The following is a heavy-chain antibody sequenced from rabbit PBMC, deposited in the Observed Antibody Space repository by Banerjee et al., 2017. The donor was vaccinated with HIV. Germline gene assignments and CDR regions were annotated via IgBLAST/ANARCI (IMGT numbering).Heavy chain of an antibody. V-gene: IGHV1S45*01. J-gene: IGHJ4*01. CDR3: AREESDGGRGANDL. CDR2: IYTGSGSA. CDR1: GFSFSSSYW. Sequence: QEQLEESGGDLVKPEGSLTLTCTASGFSFSSSYWICWVRQAPGKGLEWIACIYTGSGSALYVSWAKGRFTISKASSTAVTLQMTSLTAADAATYFCAREESDGGRGANDLWGPGTLVTVS. D-gene: IGHD4-1*01.